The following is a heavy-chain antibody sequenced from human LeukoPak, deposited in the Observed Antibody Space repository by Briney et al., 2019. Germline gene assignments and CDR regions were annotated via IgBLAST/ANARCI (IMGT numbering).Heavy chain of an antibody. D-gene: IGHD6-19*01. CDR1: GGSISSSTYY. Sequence: SETLSLTCTVSGGSISSSTYYWGWSRQPPGKGLEWIGSIYYTGTTYYNPSLKSRATISIDTSNYQFSLKLTSVTAADTAVYFCARRTLALAGNFDYWGQGALVTVSS. CDR3: ARRTLALAGNFDY. J-gene: IGHJ4*02. V-gene: IGHV4-39*01. CDR2: IYYTGTT.